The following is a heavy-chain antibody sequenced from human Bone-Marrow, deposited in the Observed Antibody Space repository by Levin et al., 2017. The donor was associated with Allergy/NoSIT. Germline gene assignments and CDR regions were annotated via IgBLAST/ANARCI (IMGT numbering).Heavy chain of an antibody. J-gene: IGHJ4*02. CDR1: GGSISSSSYY. CDR3: AVGYCSGGSCYESVY. D-gene: IGHD2-15*01. Sequence: GSLRLSCTVSGGSISSSSYYWGWIRQPPGKGLEWIGSIYYSGSTYYNPSLKSRVTISVDTSKNQFSLKLSSVTAADTAVYYCAVGYCSGGSCYESVYWGQGTLVTVSS. CDR2: IYYSGST. V-gene: IGHV4-39*07.